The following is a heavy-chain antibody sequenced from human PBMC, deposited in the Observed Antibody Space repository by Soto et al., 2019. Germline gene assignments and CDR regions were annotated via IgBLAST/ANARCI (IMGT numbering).Heavy chain of an antibody. D-gene: IGHD4-17*01. Sequence: ASVKVSCKASGYTFTSYYMHWVRQAPGQGLEWMGIINPSGGSTSYAQKFQGRVTMTRDTSTSTVYMELSSLRSEDTAVYYCAINYGDYVPYYYYGMDVWGQGTMVTVSS. V-gene: IGHV1-46*01. CDR2: INPSGGST. J-gene: IGHJ6*02. CDR1: GYTFTSYY. CDR3: AINYGDYVPYYYYGMDV.